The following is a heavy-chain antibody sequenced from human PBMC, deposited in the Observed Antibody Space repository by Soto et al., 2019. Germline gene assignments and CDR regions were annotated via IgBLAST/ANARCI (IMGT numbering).Heavy chain of an antibody. J-gene: IGHJ5*02. D-gene: IGHD6-13*01. Sequence: GGSLRLSCAASGFTFSDYGMHWVRQAPGKGLEWVALTYFDGIKKYYADSVKGRFTISRDNAKNTLYLQLNSLRAEDTAVYYFGKEGTSSTYNWFGPWGQGSRVTVSS. CDR3: GKEGTSSTYNWFGP. CDR2: TYFDGIKK. V-gene: IGHV3-33*06. CDR1: GFTFSDYG.